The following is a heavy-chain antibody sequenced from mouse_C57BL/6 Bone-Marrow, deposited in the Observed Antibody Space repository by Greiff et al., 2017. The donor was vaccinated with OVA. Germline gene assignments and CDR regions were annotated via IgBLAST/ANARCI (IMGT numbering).Heavy chain of an antibody. Sequence: QVQLQQSGAELVRPGASVTLSCKASGYTFTDYEMHWVKQTPVHGLEWIGAIDPETGGTAYNQKFKGKAILTADKSSSTAYMELRSLTSEDSAVXYCTRADGLRRRGGFDYWGQGTTLTVSS. V-gene: IGHV1-15*01. J-gene: IGHJ2*01. CDR3: TRADGLRRRGGFDY. CDR1: GYTFTDYE. CDR2: IDPETGGT. D-gene: IGHD2-2*01.